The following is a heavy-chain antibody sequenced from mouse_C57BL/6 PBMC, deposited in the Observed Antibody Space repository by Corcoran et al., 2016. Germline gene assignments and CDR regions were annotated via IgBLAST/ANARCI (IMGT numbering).Heavy chain of an antibody. J-gene: IGHJ2*01. Sequence: QIQLVQSGPELKKPGETVKISCKASGYTFTTYGMSWVKQAPGKGLKWMGWINTYSGVPTYADDFKGRFAFSLETSASTAYLQINNLKNEDTATYFCARNYAPADYWGQGTTLTVSS. CDR2: INTYSGVP. V-gene: IGHV9-3*01. CDR1: GYTFTTYG. D-gene: IGHD1-1*02. CDR3: ARNYAPADY.